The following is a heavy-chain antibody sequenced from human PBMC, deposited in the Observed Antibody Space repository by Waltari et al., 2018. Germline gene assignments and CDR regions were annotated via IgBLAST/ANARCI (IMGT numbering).Heavy chain of an antibody. J-gene: IGHJ4*03. V-gene: IGHV3-23*03. Sequence: GNGCGWLSVMLSRTTLTYYVGSVKVRFSVSRDNSKDTLYLQMNGLRAEDTAIYYCAKYCSGGGCYSGLDHWCHGTLVTVSS. CDR3: AKYCSGGGCYSGLDH. D-gene: IGHD2-21*02. CDR2: MLSRTTLT.